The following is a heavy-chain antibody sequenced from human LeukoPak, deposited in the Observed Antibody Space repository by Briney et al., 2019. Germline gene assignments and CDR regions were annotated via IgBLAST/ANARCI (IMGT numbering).Heavy chain of an antibody. CDR1: GFTFSRYS. D-gene: IGHD3-10*01. CDR3: ARVPAMVRGVIRWFDP. Sequence: GSLRLSCAASGFTFSRYSMSWVRQAPGKGLEWIGYIYYSGSTNYNPSLKSRVTISVDTSKNQFSLKLSSVTAADTAVYYCARVPAMVRGVIRWFDPWGQGTLVTVSS. V-gene: IGHV4-59*01. J-gene: IGHJ5*02. CDR2: IYYSGST.